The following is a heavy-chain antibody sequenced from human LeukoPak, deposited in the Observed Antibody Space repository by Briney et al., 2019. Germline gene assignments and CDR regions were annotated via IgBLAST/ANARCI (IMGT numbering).Heavy chain of an antibody. CDR2: INHSGST. D-gene: IGHD3-3*01. Sequence: SETLSLTCAVYGGSFSGYYWSWIRQPPGKGLEWIGEINHSGSTNYNPSLKSRVTILVDTSKNQFSLKLSSVTAADTAVYYCARGTSYYDFWSGYYGAFDIWGQGTMVTVSS. V-gene: IGHV4-34*01. J-gene: IGHJ3*02. CDR3: ARGTSYYDFWSGYYGAFDI. CDR1: GGSFSGYY.